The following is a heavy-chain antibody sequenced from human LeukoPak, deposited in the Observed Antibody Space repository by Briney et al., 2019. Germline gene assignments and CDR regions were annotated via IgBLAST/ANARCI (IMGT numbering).Heavy chain of an antibody. Sequence: GWSFSRYRATKERNGSRKYMSLDRRARGKVLKKVSVIYSGGSTYYADSVKGRFTISRDNSKNTLYLQMNSLRAEDTALYYCAREDVDITVATSGAFDIWGQGTMVTVSS. CDR3: AREDVDITVATSGAFDI. D-gene: IGHD6-19*01. J-gene: IGHJ3*02. V-gene: IGHV3-53*01. CDR2: IYSGGST. CDR1: ERNGSRKY.